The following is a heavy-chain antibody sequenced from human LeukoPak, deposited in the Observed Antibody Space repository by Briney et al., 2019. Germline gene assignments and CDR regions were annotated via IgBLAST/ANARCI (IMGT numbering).Heavy chain of an antibody. D-gene: IGHD4-17*01. CDR2: IYPDDSAT. CDR1: GYGFATYW. V-gene: IGHV5-51*01. Sequence: GESLKISCKGSGYGFATYWIGWVRQMPGQGLEWMGIIYPDDSATTYSQSFQGQVTISADKPIDTAYLQWSNLKASDTAMYYCAVRTAVTKLEPNPFDYWGQGTLVTVSS. J-gene: IGHJ4*02. CDR3: AVRTAVTKLEPNPFDY.